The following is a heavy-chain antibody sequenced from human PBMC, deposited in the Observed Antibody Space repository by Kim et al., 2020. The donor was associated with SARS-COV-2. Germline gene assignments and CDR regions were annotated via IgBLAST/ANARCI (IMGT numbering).Heavy chain of an antibody. CDR1: GGSFSGYY. J-gene: IGHJ5*02. CDR2: INHSGST. V-gene: IGHV4-34*01. D-gene: IGHD6-13*01. CDR3: ARTPAAAGTWGWFDP. Sequence: SETLSLTCAVYGGSFSGYYWSWIRQPPGKGLEWIGEINHSGSTNYNPSLKSRVTISVDTSKNQFSLKLSSVTAADTAVYYCARTPAAAGTWGWFDPWGQGTLVTVSS.